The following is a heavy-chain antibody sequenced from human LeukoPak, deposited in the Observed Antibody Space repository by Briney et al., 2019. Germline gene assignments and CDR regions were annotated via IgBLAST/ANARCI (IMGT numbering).Heavy chain of an antibody. CDR1: GFTFSDYY. CDR3: ARGGAHGMDV. V-gene: IGHV3-11*01. D-gene: IGHD1-26*01. J-gene: IGHJ6*02. CDR2: ISGVASDI. Sequence: PGGSLRLSCAASGFTFSDYYMTWIRQAPGKGLEWVSYISGVASDIYYAESVKDRFTISRDNAKNSVYLQMNSLRAGDTAVYYCARGGAHGMDVWGQGTTVTVSS.